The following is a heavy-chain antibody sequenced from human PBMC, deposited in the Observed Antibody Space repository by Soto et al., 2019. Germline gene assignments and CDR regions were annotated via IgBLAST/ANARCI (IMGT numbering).Heavy chain of an antibody. CDR3: AKEVWDY. CDR2: INAGNGNT. J-gene: IGHJ4*02. CDR1: GYTYTSYA. V-gene: IGHV1-3*01. Sequence: QVQLVQSGAEVKKPGASVKVSCKASGYTYTSYAMDWVRQAPGQSLEWMGWINAGNGNTKYSQKFQGRVTITRDTSASTAYMEPSSLRSEDTAVYYCAKEVWDYWGQGTLVTVSS. D-gene: IGHD2-21*01.